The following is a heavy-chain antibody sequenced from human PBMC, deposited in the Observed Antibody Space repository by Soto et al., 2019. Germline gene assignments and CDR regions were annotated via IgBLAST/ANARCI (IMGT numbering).Heavy chain of an antibody. Sequence: QVQLVQSGAEVKKPGASVKVSCKASGYTFTSYDINWVRQAPGQGLEWVGWMTPNSGDTGYAQTFKGRVTLTRDTSRSTAYMELGSLTSEDTAVYYCARNLYNTGSFDHWGQGTLVTVSS. D-gene: IGHD1-20*01. CDR1: GYTFTSYD. CDR2: MTPNSGDT. CDR3: ARNLYNTGSFDH. J-gene: IGHJ4*02. V-gene: IGHV1-8*02.